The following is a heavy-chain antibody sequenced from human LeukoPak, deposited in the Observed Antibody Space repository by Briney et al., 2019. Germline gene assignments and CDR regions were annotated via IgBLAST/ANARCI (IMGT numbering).Heavy chain of an antibody. J-gene: IGHJ4*02. V-gene: IGHV1-69*13. D-gene: IGHD5-24*01. CDR3: ARDLGEAGDGYLIRGDY. CDR1: GYTFTGYY. Sequence: SVKVSCKASGYTFTGYYMHWVRQAPGQGLEWMGGIIPIFGTANYAQKFQGRVTITADESTSTAYMELSSLRSEDTAVYYCARDLGEAGDGYLIRGDYWGQGTLVTVSS. CDR2: IIPIFGTA.